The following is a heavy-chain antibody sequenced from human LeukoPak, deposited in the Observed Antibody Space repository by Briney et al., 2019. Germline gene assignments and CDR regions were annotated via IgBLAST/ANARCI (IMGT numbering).Heavy chain of an antibody. V-gene: IGHV2-5*01. CDR3: THRRWWTLDI. CDR1: GFSLSISGVG. Sequence: SGPTLVNPTQTLTLTCTFSGFSLSISGVGMGWIRQPPGKALEWLALIYWNDDKHYSPSLKSRLTITKDTSKNQVVLTMTNMDPVDTATYYCTHRRWWTLDIWGQGTMVTVSS. CDR2: IYWNDDK. J-gene: IGHJ3*02. D-gene: IGHD2-15*01.